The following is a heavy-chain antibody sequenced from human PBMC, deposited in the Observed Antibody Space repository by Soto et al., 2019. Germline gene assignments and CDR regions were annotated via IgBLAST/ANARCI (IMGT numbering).Heavy chain of an antibody. D-gene: IGHD1-26*01. V-gene: IGHV2-5*02. CDR3: ARFPGTAGAFDY. J-gene: IGHJ4*02. CDR2: AYWDDDR. CDR1: GFSLTSSGVG. Sequence: QITLKESGPTVVKPTQTLTLTCTVSGFSLTSSGVGVGWVRQPPGKALVFLTLAYWDDDRRYSSSLRSRLTITQDTSKNQVVLTMTNMGPVDTATYYCARFPGTAGAFDYWGQGTLVTVSS.